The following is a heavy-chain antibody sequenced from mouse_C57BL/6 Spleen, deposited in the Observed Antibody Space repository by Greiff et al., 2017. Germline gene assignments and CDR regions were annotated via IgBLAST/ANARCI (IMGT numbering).Heavy chain of an antibody. CDR2: ISDGGSYT. CDR3: ARAPYLYAMDY. J-gene: IGHJ4*01. Sequence: EVQRVESGGGLVKPGGSLKLSCAASGFTFSSYAMSWVRQTPEKRLEWVATISDGGSYTYYPDNVKGRFTISRDNAKNNLYLQMSHLKSEDTAMYYCARAPYLYAMDYWGQGTSVTVSS. CDR1: GFTFSSYA. V-gene: IGHV5-4*01. D-gene: IGHD5-5*01.